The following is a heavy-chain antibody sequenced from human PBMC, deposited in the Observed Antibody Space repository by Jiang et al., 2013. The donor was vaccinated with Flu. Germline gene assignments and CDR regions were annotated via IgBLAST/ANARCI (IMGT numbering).Heavy chain of an antibody. V-gene: IGHV4-59*01. CDR1: GGSISSYY. J-gene: IGHJ6*03. Sequence: GPGLVKPSETLSLTCTVSGGSISSYYWSWIRQPPGKGLEWIGYIYYSGSTNYNPSLKSRVTISVDTSKNQFSLKPSSVTAADTAVYYCARDSVYRAGYYYYYMDVWGKGTTVTVSS. D-gene: IGHD3-10*01. CDR3: ARDSVYRAGYYYYYMDV. CDR2: IYYSGST.